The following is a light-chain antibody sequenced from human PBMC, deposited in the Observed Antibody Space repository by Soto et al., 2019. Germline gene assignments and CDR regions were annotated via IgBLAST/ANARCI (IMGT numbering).Light chain of an antibody. CDR2: SND. J-gene: IGLJ2*01. CDR3: AAWDDSLNGLV. V-gene: IGLV1-44*01. CDR1: GSNIGRYA. Sequence: QSVLTQPPSTSGTPGLRVTVSCSGSGSNIGRYAVNWYQQLPGTAPKLLIYSNDQRPSGVPDRFSGSKSGTSVSLAISGLLSEDEADYYCAAWDDSLNGLVIGGGTKFTVL.